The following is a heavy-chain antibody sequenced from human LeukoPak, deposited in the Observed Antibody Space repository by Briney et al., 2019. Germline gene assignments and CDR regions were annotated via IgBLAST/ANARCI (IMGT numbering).Heavy chain of an antibody. D-gene: IGHD6-19*01. CDR1: GFTFDDYA. Sequence: GRSLRLSCAASGFTFDDYAMHWVRQAPGKGLEWVSGISWNSGSIGYADSVKGRFTISRDNAKNSLYLQMNSLRAEDTALYYCAKAVAGNGDAFDIWGQGTMVTVSS. V-gene: IGHV3-9*01. CDR2: ISWNSGSI. J-gene: IGHJ3*02. CDR3: AKAVAGNGDAFDI.